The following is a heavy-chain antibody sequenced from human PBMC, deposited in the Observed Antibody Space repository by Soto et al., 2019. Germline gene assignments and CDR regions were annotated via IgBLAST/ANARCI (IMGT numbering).Heavy chain of an antibody. CDR2: IYYSGST. CDR1: GGSISSGGYY. V-gene: IGHV4-31*03. Sequence: PSETLSLTCTVPGGSISSGGYYWSWIRQHPGKGLEWIGYIYYSGSTYYNPSLKSRVTISVDTSKNQFSLKLSSVTAADTAVYYCASYLTSQAPTDYYGMDVWGQGTTVTVSS. J-gene: IGHJ6*02. D-gene: IGHD2-15*01. CDR3: ASYLTSQAPTDYYGMDV.